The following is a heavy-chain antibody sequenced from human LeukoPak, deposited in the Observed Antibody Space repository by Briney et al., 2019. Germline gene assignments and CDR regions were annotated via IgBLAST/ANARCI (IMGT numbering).Heavy chain of an antibody. Sequence: GASVKVSCKASGYTFTSYDINWVRQAPGQGLEWMGWISAYNGNTNYAQKLQGRVTMTTDTSTSTAYMELRSLRSDDTAVYYCARVFLSWRGSGYPGGDYWGQGTLVTVSS. CDR1: GYTFTSYD. J-gene: IGHJ4*02. V-gene: IGHV1-18*01. CDR2: ISAYNGNT. D-gene: IGHD3-22*01. CDR3: ARVFLSWRGSGYPGGDY.